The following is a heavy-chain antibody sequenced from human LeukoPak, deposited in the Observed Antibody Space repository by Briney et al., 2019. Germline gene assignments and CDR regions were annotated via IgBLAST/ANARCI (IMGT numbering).Heavy chain of an antibody. CDR1: GGTFSSYA. J-gene: IGHJ6*03. Sequence: SVKVSCKASGGTFSSYAISWVRQAPGQGLEWMGGIIPIFGTANYAQKFQGRVTITADKSTSTAYMELSSLRSEDTAVYYCARVYSSSWSRVGYYYYYYMDVWGKGTTVTISS. V-gene: IGHV1-69*06. CDR2: IIPIFGTA. D-gene: IGHD6-13*01. CDR3: ARVYSSSWSRVGYYYYYYMDV.